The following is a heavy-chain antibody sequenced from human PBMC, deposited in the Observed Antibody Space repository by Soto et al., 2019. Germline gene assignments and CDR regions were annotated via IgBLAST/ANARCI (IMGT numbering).Heavy chain of an antibody. Sequence: GESLKISCAASGFTFSDYAMSWVRQGPGKELEWASGISGVGGSTYYPDSMKGRFTISRDNSKNTVSLQMNNLTADDTGVYYCPKKRVGRSWYRDFDIWGQGTLVTVSS. CDR1: GFTFSDYA. J-gene: IGHJ4*02. V-gene: IGHV3-23*01. CDR2: ISGVGGST. CDR3: PKKRVGRSWYRDFDI. D-gene: IGHD6-13*01.